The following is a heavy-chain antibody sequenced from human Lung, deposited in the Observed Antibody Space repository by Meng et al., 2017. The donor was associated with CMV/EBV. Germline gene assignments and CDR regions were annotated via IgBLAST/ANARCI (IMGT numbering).Heavy chain of an antibody. D-gene: IGHD6-19*01. Sequence: SGPGLWTLPGPRSLTCLVVGGSMRSRNWGSWARQPPGKGREWIGEIYHSGSTNYNPSLKSRVTISVDKSENQFSLKLSSVTAADTAVYYCASFPPPGKQWLVTDYWGQGTLVTVSS. CDR2: IYHSGST. CDR3: ASFPPPGKQWLVTDY. CDR1: GGSMRSRNW. V-gene: IGHV4-4*03. J-gene: IGHJ4*02.